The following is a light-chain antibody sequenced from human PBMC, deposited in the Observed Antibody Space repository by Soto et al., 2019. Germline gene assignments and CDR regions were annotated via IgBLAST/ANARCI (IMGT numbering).Light chain of an antibody. CDR1: SSDVGGYNY. J-gene: IGLJ2*01. CDR2: DVS. CDR3: SSYRSSSVV. V-gene: IGLV2-14*01. Sequence: QSVLTQPASVSGSPGQSITISCTGTSSDVGGYNYVSWYQQHPDKAPKLMIYDVSNRPSGVSNRFSGSKSGNTASLTISGLQAEDEADYYCSSYRSSSVVFGGGTKVTVL.